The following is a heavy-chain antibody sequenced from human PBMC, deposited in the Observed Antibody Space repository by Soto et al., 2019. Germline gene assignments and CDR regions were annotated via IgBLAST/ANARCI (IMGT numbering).Heavy chain of an antibody. CDR3: ARLRSSYSDS. D-gene: IGHD6-13*01. CDR1: GFTFSSYA. V-gene: IGHV3-23*01. J-gene: IGHJ4*03. Sequence: GGSLRLSCATSGFTFSSYAMIWVRQAPGKGLEWVSAIGASVPNTYYTDSVRGRFTISRDNSKSTVYLQMNSLRAEDTALYYCARLRSSYSDSWGQGTLVTVSS. CDR2: IGASVPNT.